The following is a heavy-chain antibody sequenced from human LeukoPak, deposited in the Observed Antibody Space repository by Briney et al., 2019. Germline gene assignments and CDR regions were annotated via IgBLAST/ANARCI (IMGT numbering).Heavy chain of an antibody. CDR2: IYYSGST. J-gene: IGHJ4*02. V-gene: IGHV4-30-4*08. CDR1: GGSISSGDYY. D-gene: IGHD3-10*01. CDR3: ASHYGSGSYGFDY. Sequence: SETLSLTCTVSGGSISSGDYYWSWIRQPPGKGLEWIGYIYYSGSTYYNPSPKSRVTISVDTSKNQFSLKLSSVTAADTAVYYCASHYGSGSYGFDYWGQGTLVTVSS.